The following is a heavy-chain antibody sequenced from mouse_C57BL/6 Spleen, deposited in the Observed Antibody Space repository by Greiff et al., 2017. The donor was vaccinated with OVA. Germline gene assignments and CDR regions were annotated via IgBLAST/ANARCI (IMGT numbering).Heavy chain of an antibody. Sequence: QVQLQQSGAELARPGASVKLSCKASGYTFTSYGISWVKQSTGQGLEWIGEIYPSSGNTYYNEKFKGKATLTADKSSSTAYMELRSLTSEDSAVYFCARDYYSNYWYFDVWGTGTTVTVSS. CDR2: IYPSSGNT. V-gene: IGHV1-81*01. D-gene: IGHD2-5*01. CDR3: ARDYYSNYWYFDV. CDR1: GYTFTSYG. J-gene: IGHJ1*03.